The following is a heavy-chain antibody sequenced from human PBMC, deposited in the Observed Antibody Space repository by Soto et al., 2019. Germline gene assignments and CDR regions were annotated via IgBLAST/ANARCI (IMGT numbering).Heavy chain of an antibody. Sequence: SETLCLTCRISGASISGYDWNWFRQCPGKGLGWIGSFHISRILKYSSSLKSRVTISVDRSKNQFSLKLSSVTAARTALYYCARAPDEGYNHTSYFDYWGQGTLVTVSS. CDR1: GASISGYD. V-gene: IGHV4-4*08. CDR3: ARAPDEGYNHTSYFDY. D-gene: IGHD3-10*01. CDR2: FHISRIL. J-gene: IGHJ4*02.